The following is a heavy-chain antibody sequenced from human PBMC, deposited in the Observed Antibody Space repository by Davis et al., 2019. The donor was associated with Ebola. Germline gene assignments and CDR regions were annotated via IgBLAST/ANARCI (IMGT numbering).Heavy chain of an antibody. V-gene: IGHV4-59*08. CDR3: ARHKGRVRYYGMDV. Sequence: SETLSLTCTVSGGSISSSYWSWIRQPPGKGLEWIGYIYYSGSTNYNPSPKSRVTISVDTSKNQFSLKLSSVTAADTAVYYCARHKGRVRYYGMDVWGQGTTVTVSS. CDR2: IYYSGST. J-gene: IGHJ6*02. CDR1: GGSISSSY.